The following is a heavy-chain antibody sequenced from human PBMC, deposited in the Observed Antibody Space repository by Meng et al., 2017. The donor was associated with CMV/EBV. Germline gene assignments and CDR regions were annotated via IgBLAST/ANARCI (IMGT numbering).Heavy chain of an antibody. J-gene: IGHJ4*02. D-gene: IGHD2-15*01. CDR1: FSDYY. V-gene: IGHV4-34*01. Sequence: FSDYYWSWIRQPPGKGLGWIGEINHSGSTNYNPSLKSRVTISVDTSKNQFSLKLSSVTAADTAVYYCARKRGRYCSGGSCYFSPTLDYWGQGTLVTVSS. CDR2: INHSGST. CDR3: ARKRGRYCSGGSCYFSPTLDY.